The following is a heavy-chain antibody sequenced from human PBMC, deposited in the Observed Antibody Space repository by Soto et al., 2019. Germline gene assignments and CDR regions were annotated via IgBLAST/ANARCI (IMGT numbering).Heavy chain of an antibody. CDR2: ISYDGSNK. J-gene: IGHJ4*02. V-gene: IGHV3-30-3*01. D-gene: IGHD1-26*01. CDR3: ARVLGATGTFDY. CDR1: GFTFSSYA. Sequence: QVQLVESGGGVVQPGRSLRLSCAASGFTFSSYAMHWFRQAPGKGLEWVAVISYDGSNKYYADSVKGRFTISRDNSKNTLYLQMNSLRAEDTAVYYCARVLGATGTFDYWGQGTLVTVSS.